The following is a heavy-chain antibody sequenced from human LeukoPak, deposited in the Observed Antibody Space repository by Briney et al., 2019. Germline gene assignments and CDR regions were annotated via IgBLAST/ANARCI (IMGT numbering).Heavy chain of an antibody. V-gene: IGHV3-66*01. CDR1: GLIVSSNY. CDR2: IYRDGNT. Sequence: GGSLRLSCAASGLIVSSNYMSWVRQAPGKGLEWVSMIYRDGNTNYADSVKGRSTISRDNSKNTLSLQMNSLRAEDTAVYYCACSGPYSNGGVMTDYWGQGTLVTVSS. J-gene: IGHJ4*02. D-gene: IGHD6-19*01. CDR3: ACSGPYSNGGVMTDY.